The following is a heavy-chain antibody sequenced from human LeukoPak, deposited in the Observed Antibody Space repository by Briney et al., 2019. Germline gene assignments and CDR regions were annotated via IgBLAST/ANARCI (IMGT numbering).Heavy chain of an antibody. J-gene: IGHJ4*02. CDR1: GSTLTSYG. CDR3: ARDTGDGYNYGFDY. D-gene: IGHD5-24*01. Sequence: SVKVSCHASGSTLTSYGISWVRPAPGQALEWMGWISAYNGNTNYAQKLQGRVTMTTDTSTSTAYTVLRSLSCDDTAVYYCARDTGDGYNYGFDYWGQGTLVTVSS. CDR2: ISAYNGNT. V-gene: IGHV1-18*01.